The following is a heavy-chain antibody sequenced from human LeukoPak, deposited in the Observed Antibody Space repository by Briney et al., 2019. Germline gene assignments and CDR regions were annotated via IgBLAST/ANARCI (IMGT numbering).Heavy chain of an antibody. J-gene: IGHJ4*02. CDR1: GYTFTGYY. Sequence: GASVKVSCKASGYTFTGYYMHWVRQAPGQGLEWMGWINPNSGGTNYAQKFQGRVTMTRDTSISTAYMELSRLRSDDTAVYYCAREGRDGYNTRGGIDYWGQGTLVTVSS. D-gene: IGHD5-24*01. V-gene: IGHV1-2*02. CDR3: AREGRDGYNTRGGIDY. CDR2: INPNSGGT.